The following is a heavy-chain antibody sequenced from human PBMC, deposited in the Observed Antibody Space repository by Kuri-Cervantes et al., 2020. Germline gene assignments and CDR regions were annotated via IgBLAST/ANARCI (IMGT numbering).Heavy chain of an antibody. Sequence: ASVKVSCKASGYTFTSYYMHWVRQAPGQGLEWMGIINPSGGSTSYAQKFQGRVTMTRDTSTSTVYMELSRLRSEDTAVYYCASLGGSGIKDFWGQGTLVTVSS. J-gene: IGHJ4*02. D-gene: IGHD3-10*01. CDR2: INPSGGST. CDR1: GYTFTSYY. V-gene: IGHV1-46*01. CDR3: ASLGGSGIKDF.